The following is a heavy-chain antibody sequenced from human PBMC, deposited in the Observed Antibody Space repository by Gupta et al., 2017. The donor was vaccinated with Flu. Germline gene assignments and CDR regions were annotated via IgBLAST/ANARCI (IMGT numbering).Heavy chain of an antibody. Sequence: QVPLQESGPGLVKPSETLSLTCAVSGYSITSNYYWGWIRQSPGKGLEWIGSIYHSGSTYFNPSLNSRVTISLDTSKNQFSLKLSSVTAADTAVYYCASSGPTIVGATAAHYWYFDLWGRGTLVTVSS. CDR2: IYHSGST. CDR1: GYSITSNYY. D-gene: IGHD1-26*01. CDR3: ASSGPTIVGATAAHYWYFDL. V-gene: IGHV4-38-2*01. J-gene: IGHJ2*01.